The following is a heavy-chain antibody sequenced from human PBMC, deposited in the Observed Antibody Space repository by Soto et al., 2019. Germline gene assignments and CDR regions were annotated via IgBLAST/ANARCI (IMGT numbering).Heavy chain of an antibody. J-gene: IGHJ4*02. CDR2: IVVGSGNT. V-gene: IGHV1-58*02. Sequence: SVKVSCKASGFTFTSSAMQWVRQARGQRLEWIGWIVVGSGNTNYAQKFQERVTITRDMSTSTAYMELSSLRSEDTAVYYCAAGPLRFLEWEXAYWGQGTLVTVSS. CDR3: AAGPLRFLEWEXAY. D-gene: IGHD3-3*01. CDR1: GFTFTSSA.